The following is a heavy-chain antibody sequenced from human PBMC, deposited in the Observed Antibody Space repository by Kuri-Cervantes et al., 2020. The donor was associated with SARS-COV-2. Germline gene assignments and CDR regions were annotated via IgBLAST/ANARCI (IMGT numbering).Heavy chain of an antibody. J-gene: IGHJ3*02. CDR3: ANELPSYAFDI. CDR2: ISYDGSNK. V-gene: IGHV3-30*18. Sequence: GGSLRLSCAASGFTFSSYGMHWVRQAPGKGLEWVAVISYDGSNKYYADSVKGRFTISRDNSKNTLCLQMNSLRAEDTAVYYCANELPSYAFDIWGQGTMVTVSS. CDR1: GFTFSSYG. D-gene: IGHD1-26*01.